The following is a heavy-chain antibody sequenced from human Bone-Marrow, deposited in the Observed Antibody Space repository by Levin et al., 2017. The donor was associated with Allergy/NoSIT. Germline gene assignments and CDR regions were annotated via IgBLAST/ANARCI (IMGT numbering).Heavy chain of an antibody. V-gene: IGHV5-51*01. D-gene: IGHD4-17*01. CDR3: ARLGYPSMTTVTKPFEY. CDR1: GYSFTSYW. CDR2: ILPRDSDT. J-gene: IGHJ4*02. Sequence: GESLKISCKGSGYSFTSYWIGWVRQMPGKGLEWMGIILPRDSDTRYSPSFQGQVTMSADKSISTAFLQWSSLKASDTAMYYCARLGYPSMTTVTKPFEYWGQGTLVTVSS.